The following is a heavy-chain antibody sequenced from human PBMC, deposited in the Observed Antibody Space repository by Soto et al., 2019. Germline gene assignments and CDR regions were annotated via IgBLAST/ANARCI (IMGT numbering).Heavy chain of an antibody. D-gene: IGHD3-22*01. CDR1: GFTFSNYG. Sequence: ALRLSCVASGFTFSNYGMHWVRQAPGKGLEWVAVIWHDGNSKYYADSVRGRFTISRDNSKNTLYLQMDSLRADDTAIYYCARDFGVVDPYYSDVSGPADNWGPGTMVAVYS. CDR3: ARDFGVVDPYYSDVSGPADN. J-gene: IGHJ4*02. CDR2: IWHDGNSK. V-gene: IGHV3-33*01.